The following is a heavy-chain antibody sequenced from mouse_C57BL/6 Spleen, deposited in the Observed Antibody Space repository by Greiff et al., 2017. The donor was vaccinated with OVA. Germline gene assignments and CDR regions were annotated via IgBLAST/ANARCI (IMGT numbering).Heavy chain of an antibody. CDR2: ISGGGGNT. Sequence: EVQLVESGGGLVKPGGSLKLSCAASGFTFSSYTMSWVRQTPEQRLEWVATISGGGGNTYYPDSVKGRFTISRDNAKNTLYLQMSSLRSEDTALYYCARRDYGSSPAWFAYWGQGTLVTVSA. D-gene: IGHD1-1*01. CDR3: ARRDYGSSPAWFAY. CDR1: GFTFSSYT. V-gene: IGHV5-9*01. J-gene: IGHJ3*01.